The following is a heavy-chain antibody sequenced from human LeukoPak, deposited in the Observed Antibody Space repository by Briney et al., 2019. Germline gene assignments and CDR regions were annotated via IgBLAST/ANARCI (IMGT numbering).Heavy chain of an antibody. V-gene: IGHV3-48*03. J-gene: IGHJ4*02. CDR3: ARELIRRSRERLFDY. CDR1: GFSFSNYE. CDR2: ISGSGFTI. D-gene: IGHD1-1*01. Sequence: AGGSLRLSCAASGFSFSNYEMNWVRQAPGKGLEWVSYISGSGFTIYYADSVKGRFTISRDNAKNSLYLQMNSLRAEDTAVYYCARELIRRSRERLFDYWGQGILVTVSS.